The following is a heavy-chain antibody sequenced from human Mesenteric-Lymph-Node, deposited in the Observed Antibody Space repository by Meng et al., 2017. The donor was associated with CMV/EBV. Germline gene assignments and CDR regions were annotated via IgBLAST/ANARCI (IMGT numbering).Heavy chain of an antibody. Sequence: ASVKVSCKASGYTFTTYLIHWVRQAPGQGLEWMGMIRPSGGTTRYPDNFQGRVTMTRDTSTTTVYMELNSLTSEDTAVYYCARDIESFDYWGQGTLVTVSS. CDR3: ARDIESFDY. V-gene: IGHV1-46*01. J-gene: IGHJ4*02. CDR1: GYTFTTYL. CDR2: IRPSGGTT.